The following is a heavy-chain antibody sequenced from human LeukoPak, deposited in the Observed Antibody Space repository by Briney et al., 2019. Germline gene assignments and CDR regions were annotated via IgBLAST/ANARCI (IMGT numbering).Heavy chain of an antibody. Sequence: PSETLSLTCTVSGGSISSYYWSWIRQPAGKGLEWIGRIYISGSTYYNPSLKSRVTMSVDTSKNQFSLKLRSVTAADTAVYYCARDGGNYGDYFDYWGQGTLVTVPS. CDR3: ARDGGNYGDYFDY. V-gene: IGHV4-4*07. CDR1: GGSISSYY. J-gene: IGHJ4*02. CDR2: IYISGST. D-gene: IGHD4-17*01.